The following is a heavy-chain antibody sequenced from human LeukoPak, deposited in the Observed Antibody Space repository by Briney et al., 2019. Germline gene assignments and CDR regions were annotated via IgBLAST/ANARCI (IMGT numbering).Heavy chain of an antibody. CDR2: ISAYNGNT. CDR3: ARNGDYYDSSGYYLDAFDI. D-gene: IGHD3-22*01. Sequence: ASVKVSRKASGYTFTSYGISWVRQAPGQGLEWMGWISAYNGNTNYAQKLQGRVTMTTDTSTSTAYMELRSLRSDDTAVYYCARNGDYYDSSGYYLDAFDIWGQGTMVTVSS. J-gene: IGHJ3*02. CDR1: GYTFTSYG. V-gene: IGHV1-18*01.